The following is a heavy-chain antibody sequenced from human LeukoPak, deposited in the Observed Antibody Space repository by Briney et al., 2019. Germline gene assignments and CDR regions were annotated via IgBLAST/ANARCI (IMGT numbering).Heavy chain of an antibody. D-gene: IGHD3-9*01. CDR1: GFTFSSYG. CDR2: IRYDGSNK. Sequence: GGSLRLSCAASGFTFSSYGMPWVRQAPGKGLEWVAFIRYDGSNKYYADSVKGRFTISRDNSKNTLYLQMNSLRAEDTAVYYCAKDLYYDILTGPFDYWGQGTLVTVSS. J-gene: IGHJ4*02. V-gene: IGHV3-30*02. CDR3: AKDLYYDILTGPFDY.